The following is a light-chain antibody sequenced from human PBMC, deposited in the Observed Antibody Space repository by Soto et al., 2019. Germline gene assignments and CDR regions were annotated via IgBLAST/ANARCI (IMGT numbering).Light chain of an antibody. CDR3: QQANSFPFT. J-gene: IGKJ5*01. Sequence: DIQMTQSPSSVSASVGDRVTITCRASQGISSWLAWYQQKPGKAPKLLIYAASSFQSGVPSRCSGSGSGIYFTLTISTLQPADVATYYCQQANSFPFTFGQGTRLEIK. CDR2: AAS. CDR1: QGISSW. V-gene: IGKV1-12*01.